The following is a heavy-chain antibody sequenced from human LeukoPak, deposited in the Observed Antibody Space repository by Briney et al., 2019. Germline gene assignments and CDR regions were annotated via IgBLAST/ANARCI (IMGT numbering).Heavy chain of an antibody. Sequence: GGSLRLSCEAPGFTFSNAWLSWVRQAPGKGLEWVGRIKSKTDGGTTYYAAPVKDRFTISRDDSKNTLYLQMNSLKTEDTAVYYCTRYGSRNFFDYWGQGTLVTVSS. CDR2: IKSKTDGGTT. CDR3: TRYGSRNFFDY. V-gene: IGHV3-15*01. J-gene: IGHJ4*02. CDR1: GFTFSNAW. D-gene: IGHD3-10*01.